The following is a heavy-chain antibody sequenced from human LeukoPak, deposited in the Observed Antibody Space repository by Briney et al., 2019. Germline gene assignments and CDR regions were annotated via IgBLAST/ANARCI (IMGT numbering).Heavy chain of an antibody. V-gene: IGHV3-72*01. CDR1: GFTFSDHY. CDR2: TRNKANSYTT. D-gene: IGHD3-22*01. Sequence: GGSLRLSCAASGFTFSDHYMDWVRQAPGKGLEWVGRTRNKANSYTTEYAASVKGRFTISRDDSKNSLYLQMNSLKTEDTAEYYCARERGYDSSGYYYYYYYGMDVWGQGTTVTVSS. J-gene: IGHJ6*02. CDR3: ARERGYDSSGYYYYYYYGMDV.